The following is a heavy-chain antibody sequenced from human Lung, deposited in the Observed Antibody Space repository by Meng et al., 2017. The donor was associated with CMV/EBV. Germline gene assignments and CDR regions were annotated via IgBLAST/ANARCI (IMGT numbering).Heavy chain of an antibody. J-gene: IGHJ4*02. Sequence: GFTFSNYVIRWFRQAPGKGLEWVAVTSYDGSNKYYADSVKGRFTISRDNSKNTLYLQMNSLRVEDTAVYYCARAWPRSSFLGVVFDFWGQGSLVTVSS. D-gene: IGHD3-3*01. CDR3: ARAWPRSSFLGVVFDF. V-gene: IGHV3-30*04. CDR1: GFTFSNYV. CDR2: TSYDGSNK.